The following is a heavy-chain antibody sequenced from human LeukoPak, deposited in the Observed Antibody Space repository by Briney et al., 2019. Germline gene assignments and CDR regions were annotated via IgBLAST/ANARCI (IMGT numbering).Heavy chain of an antibody. CDR3: ARDREAQRFDY. J-gene: IGHJ4*02. CDR1: GFTFSSYE. CDR2: ISSSGSTI. V-gene: IGHV3-48*03. D-gene: IGHD5-24*01. Sequence: GGSLRLSCAASGFTFSSYEMNWVRQAPGKGLEWVSYISSSGSTIYYADSVKGRFTISRDNAKNSLYLQMNSLRAEDTAVYYCARDREAQRFDYWGQGTLVTVPS.